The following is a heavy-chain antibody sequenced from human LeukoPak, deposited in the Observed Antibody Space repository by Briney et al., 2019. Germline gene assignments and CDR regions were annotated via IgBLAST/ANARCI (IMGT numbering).Heavy chain of an antibody. CDR1: GFTFSSYA. Sequence: GGSLRLSCAASGFTFSSYAMSWVRQAPGKGLEWVSAISGSGGSTYYADSVKGRFTISRDNSKSTLYLQMNSLRAEDTAVYYCAKDRHAPGRYCSSTTCFPFDSWGRGTLVTVSS. V-gene: IGHV3-23*01. J-gene: IGHJ5*01. CDR2: ISGSGGST. CDR3: AKDRHAPGRYCSSTTCFPFDS. D-gene: IGHD2-2*01.